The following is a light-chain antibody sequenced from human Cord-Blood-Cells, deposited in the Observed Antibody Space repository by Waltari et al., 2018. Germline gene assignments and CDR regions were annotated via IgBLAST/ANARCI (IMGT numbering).Light chain of an antibody. Sequence: DIAMTQPPASLAVSLGARATITCKSSQSVLYSPNNKNYLAWYHQKPGQPLKMLIYEASTREAGVPDRFSGSGSGTDFTLTISSLQAEDVAVYYFQQYYSTPYTFGQGTKLEIK. CDR1: QSVLYSPNNKNY. CDR2: EAS. J-gene: IGKJ2*01. V-gene: IGKV4-1*01. CDR3: QQYYSTPYT.